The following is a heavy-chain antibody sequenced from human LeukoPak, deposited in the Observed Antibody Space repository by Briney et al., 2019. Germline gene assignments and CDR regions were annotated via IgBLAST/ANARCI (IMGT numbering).Heavy chain of an antibody. J-gene: IGHJ4*02. Sequence: PGGSLRLSCAASGFTFDDYGMSWVRQAPGKGLEWVSGINWNGGSTGYADSVKGRFTISRDNAKNSLYLQMNSLRAEDTALYYCARRDSSGYSPHATDYWGQGTLVTVSS. D-gene: IGHD3-22*01. CDR2: INWNGGST. CDR3: ARRDSSGYSPHATDY. CDR1: GFTFDDYG. V-gene: IGHV3-20*04.